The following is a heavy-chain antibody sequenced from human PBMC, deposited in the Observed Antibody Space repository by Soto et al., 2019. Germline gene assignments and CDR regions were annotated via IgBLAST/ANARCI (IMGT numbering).Heavy chain of an antibody. CDR1: GGTFSSYA. Sequence: QVQMVQSGAEVKKPGSSLKVSCTASGGTFSSYAISWVRQAPGQGLEWMGGIIPIFGTANYAQKFQGRVTITSDDSTSTAHMEPSILRSEVTTVYYCALLPDPSYGYGYLWGVGGMDVWVQGTAVTVSS. CDR3: ALLPDPSYGYGYLWGVGGMDV. J-gene: IGHJ6*02. V-gene: IGHV1-69*01. D-gene: IGHD5-18*01. CDR2: IIPIFGTA.